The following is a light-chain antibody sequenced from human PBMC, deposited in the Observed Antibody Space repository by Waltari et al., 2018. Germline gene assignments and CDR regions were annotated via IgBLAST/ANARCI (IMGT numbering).Light chain of an antibody. Sequence: QSALTQPASVSGSPGQSITISCTGTSSDVGGYNYVSWYQHHPGNVPKLIISEFNNRPSGLSHRFAGSKSGNTASLSISGLQTEDEADYYCSSYTSSTTLVFGTGTKVTVL. CDR1: SSDVGGYNY. J-gene: IGLJ1*01. V-gene: IGLV2-14*01. CDR3: SSYTSSTTLV. CDR2: EFN.